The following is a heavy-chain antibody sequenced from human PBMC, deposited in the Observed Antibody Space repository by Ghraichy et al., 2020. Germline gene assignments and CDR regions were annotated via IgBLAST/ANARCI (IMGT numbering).Heavy chain of an antibody. D-gene: IGHD6-13*01. Sequence: GSLRLSCAASGFTFSSYAMHWVRQAPGKGLEWVAVISYDGSNKYYADSVKGRFTISRDNSKNTLYLQMNSLRAEDTAVYYCARGRSSSWYPFYWGQGTLVTVSS. CDR2: ISYDGSNK. CDR1: GFTFSSYA. CDR3: ARGRSSSWYPFY. V-gene: IGHV3-30*04. J-gene: IGHJ4*02.